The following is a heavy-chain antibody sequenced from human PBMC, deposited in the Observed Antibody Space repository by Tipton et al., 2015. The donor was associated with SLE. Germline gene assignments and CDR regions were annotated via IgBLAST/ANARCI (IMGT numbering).Heavy chain of an antibody. CDR3: ARGNYASESYYRLYMDV. CDR1: GDSISSSSYY. D-gene: IGHD3-10*01. Sequence: LRLSCTVSGDSISSSSYYWGWIRQPPGKGLEWVGCIYYGGSTHYNPSLKSRITISLDTSKNQFSLKLSSVTAADTAVYYCARGNYASESYYRLYMDVWGKGTTVTVSS. V-gene: IGHV4-39*07. J-gene: IGHJ6*03. CDR2: IYYGGST.